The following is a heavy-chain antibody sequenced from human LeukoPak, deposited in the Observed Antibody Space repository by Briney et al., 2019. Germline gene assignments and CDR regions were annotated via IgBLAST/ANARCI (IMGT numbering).Heavy chain of an antibody. CDR1: GFTFDDYA. D-gene: IGHD6-19*01. V-gene: IGHV3-9*01. CDR3: AKAGYSSGWTRYYGMDV. Sequence: GRSLRLPCAASGFTFDDYAMHWVRQAPGKGLEWVSGISWNSGSIGYADSVKGRFTISRDNAKNSLYLQMNSLRAEDTALYYCAKAGYSSGWTRYYGMDVWGQGTTVAVSS. J-gene: IGHJ6*02. CDR2: ISWNSGSI.